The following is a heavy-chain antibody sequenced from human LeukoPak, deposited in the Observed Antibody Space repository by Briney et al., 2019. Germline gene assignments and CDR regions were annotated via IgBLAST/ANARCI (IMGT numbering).Heavy chain of an antibody. CDR3: ARPLGGSSYPLAY. CDR1: GGFIGTLY. Sequence: PSETLSLTCTVSGGFIGTLYWTWIRQPPGKGLEWIGYISTSGSTKYNSSLKSRVTISLDTSKNQFSLKLSSVTAADTAVYYCARPLGGSSYPLAYWGQGTLAIVSS. V-gene: IGHV4-4*09. J-gene: IGHJ4*02. CDR2: ISTSGST. D-gene: IGHD1-26*01.